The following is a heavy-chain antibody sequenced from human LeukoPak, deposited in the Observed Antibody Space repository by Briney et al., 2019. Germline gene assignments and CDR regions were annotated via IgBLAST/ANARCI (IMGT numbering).Heavy chain of an antibody. Sequence: GGSLRLSCAASGFTFSSYAMSWVRQAPGKGLEWVSTISGSGAGTYYADSVKGRFTISRDKPKNTLYLQMNSLRAEDTAIYYCAKGTRGSGTSYNDDYWGQGTLVTVSS. CDR3: AKGTRGSGTSYNDDY. J-gene: IGHJ4*02. CDR2: ISGSGAGT. V-gene: IGHV3-23*01. CDR1: GFTFSSYA. D-gene: IGHD3-10*01.